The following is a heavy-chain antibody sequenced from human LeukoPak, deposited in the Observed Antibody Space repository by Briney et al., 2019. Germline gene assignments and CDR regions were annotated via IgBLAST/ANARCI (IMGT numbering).Heavy chain of an antibody. D-gene: IGHD6-6*01. V-gene: IGHV1-2*02. Sequence: ASVKVSCKASGYTFTGYYMHWVRQAPGQGLEWMGWINPNSGGTNYAQKFQGRVTMTRDTSISTAYMELSRLRSDDTAVYYCAGVGVAARPYIFDYWGQGTLVTVSS. CDR1: GYTFTGYY. CDR3: AGVGVAARPYIFDY. CDR2: INPNSGGT. J-gene: IGHJ4*02.